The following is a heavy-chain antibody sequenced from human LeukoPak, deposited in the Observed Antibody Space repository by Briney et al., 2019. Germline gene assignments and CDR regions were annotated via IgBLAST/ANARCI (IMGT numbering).Heavy chain of an antibody. D-gene: IGHD6-6*01. V-gene: IGHV1-18*01. CDR1: GYTFTSYG. J-gene: IGHJ6*03. Sequence: WASVKVSCKASGYTFTSYGISWVRQAPGQGLEWMGWISAYNGNTNYAQKLQGRVTMTTDTSTSTAYMELRSLRSDDTAVYYCARDRWGSSESFYYYYYMDVWGKGTTVTVSS. CDR2: ISAYNGNT. CDR3: ARDRWGSSESFYYYYYMDV.